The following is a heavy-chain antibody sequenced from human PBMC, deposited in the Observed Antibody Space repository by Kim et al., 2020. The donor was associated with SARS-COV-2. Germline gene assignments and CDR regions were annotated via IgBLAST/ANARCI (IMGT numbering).Heavy chain of an antibody. CDR1: GGSISSSNW. V-gene: IGHV4-4*02. D-gene: IGHD3-22*01. CDR2: IYHSGST. CDR3: ARTPYYYDSSAPLGY. J-gene: IGHJ4*02. Sequence: SETLSLTCAVSGGSISSSNWWSWVRQPPGKGLEWLGEIYHSGSTNYNPSLKSRVTISVDKSKNQFSLKLSSVTAADTAVYYCARTPYYYDSSAPLGYWGQGTLVTVSS.